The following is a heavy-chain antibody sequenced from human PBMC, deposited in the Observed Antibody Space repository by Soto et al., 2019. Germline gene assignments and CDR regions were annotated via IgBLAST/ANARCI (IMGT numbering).Heavy chain of an antibody. CDR1: GASVDSGGYS. D-gene: IGHD2-2*01. Sequence: QLQLQESGSGLVKPSQTLSLTCAVSGASVDSGGYSWSWIRQPPGKGLEWIGYIYHGVSTDYNPSLKSQVTISVDSSKYLFSLSLSSVTAADTAVYFCVRSGCSSTACHTDWFDPWGPGTLVTVSS. CDR2: IYHGVST. CDR3: VRSGCSSTACHTDWFDP. J-gene: IGHJ5*02. V-gene: IGHV4-30-2*01.